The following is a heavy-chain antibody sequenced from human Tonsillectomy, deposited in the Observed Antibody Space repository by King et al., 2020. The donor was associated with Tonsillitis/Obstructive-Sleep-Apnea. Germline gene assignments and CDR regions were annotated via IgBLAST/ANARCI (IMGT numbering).Heavy chain of an antibody. V-gene: IGHV3-33*08. CDR3: AREGEDYYGSGSYSFGY. Sequence: QLVQSGGGVVQPGRSLRLSCAASGFTFSSYGMHWVRQAPGKGLEWVAVIWYDGSNKYYADSVKGRFTISRDNSKNTLYLQMNSLRAEDTAVYYCAREGEDYYGSGSYSFGYWGQGTLSPSPQ. J-gene: IGHJ4*02. CDR1: GFTFSSYG. D-gene: IGHD3-10*01. CDR2: IWYDGSNK.